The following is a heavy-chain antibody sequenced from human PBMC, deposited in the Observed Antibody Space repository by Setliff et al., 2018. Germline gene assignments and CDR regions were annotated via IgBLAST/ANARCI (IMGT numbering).Heavy chain of an antibody. V-gene: IGHV4-34*01. CDR2: INHSGST. CDR1: GGSISRDY. Sequence: PSETLSLTCTVSGGSISRDYWSWIRQSPGKGLEWIGEINHSGSTNYNPSLKTRVTISVDTSKNQFSLKLSSLTAADMAKYYCARGGHSGPDAFDSWGQGTRVTVSS. CDR3: ARGGHSGPDAFDS. D-gene: IGHD5-12*01. J-gene: IGHJ3*01.